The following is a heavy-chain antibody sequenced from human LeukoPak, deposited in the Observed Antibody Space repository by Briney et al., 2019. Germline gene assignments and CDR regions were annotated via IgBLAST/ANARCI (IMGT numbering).Heavy chain of an antibody. D-gene: IGHD2-15*01. CDR2: IYHSGST. CDR3: ARAGWYTLDN. J-gene: IGHJ4*02. CDR1: GGSISSTRYY. V-gene: IGHV4-39*07. Sequence: SETLSLTCTVSGGSISSTRYYWGWTRQPPGKGLEWIGEIYHSGSTNYNPSLKSRVTISVDNSKNQFSLKMSSMTAADTAVYYCARAGWYTLDNWGQGTLVTVSS.